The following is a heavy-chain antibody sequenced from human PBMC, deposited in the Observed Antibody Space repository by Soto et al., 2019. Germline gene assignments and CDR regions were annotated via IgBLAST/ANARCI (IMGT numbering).Heavy chain of an antibody. D-gene: IGHD3-10*01. CDR3: TRYGSGTYYPTTFDY. CDR2: IYYSGST. V-gene: IGHV4-31*03. Sequence: QVLLQESGPGLVKPSQTLSLTCTVSGGSISSGGYYWSWIRQHPVKGLECIGYIYYSGSTYYNPSLESRVNISVDTAENQFSRKRTSVTAADTAVYYCTRYGSGTYYPTTFDYWGQGTLVTVSS. J-gene: IGHJ4*02. CDR1: GGSISSGGYY.